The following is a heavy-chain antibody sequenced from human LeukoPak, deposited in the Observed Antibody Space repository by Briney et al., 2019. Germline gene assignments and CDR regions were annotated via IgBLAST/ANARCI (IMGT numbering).Heavy chain of an antibody. D-gene: IGHD3-22*01. CDR3: AREVTYHYDK. V-gene: IGHV4-59*01. J-gene: IGHJ4*02. CDR2: IYYSGST. CDR1: GGSITDYY. Sequence: PSETLSLTCTVSGGSITDYYWTWIRQPPGRALEWIGYIYYSGSTNYNPPLKSRVTMSADTSKNQLSLKLSYVTAADTAVYYCAREVTYHYDKWGQGILVTVSS.